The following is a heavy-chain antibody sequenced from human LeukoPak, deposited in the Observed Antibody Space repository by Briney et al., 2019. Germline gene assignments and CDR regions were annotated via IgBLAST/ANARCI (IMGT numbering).Heavy chain of an antibody. J-gene: IGHJ5*02. Sequence: PLETLSLTCTVSGGSISSSSYYWGWIRQPPGKGLEWIGSIYYSGSTYYNPSLKSRVTISVDTSKNQFSLKLSSVTAADTAVYYCARESRTYNWFDPWGQGTLVTVSS. V-gene: IGHV4-39*01. D-gene: IGHD1-1*01. CDR3: ARESRTYNWFDP. CDR2: IYYSGST. CDR1: GGSISSSSYY.